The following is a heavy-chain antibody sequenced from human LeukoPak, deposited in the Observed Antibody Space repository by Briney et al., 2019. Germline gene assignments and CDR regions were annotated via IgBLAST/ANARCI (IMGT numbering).Heavy chain of an antibody. CDR1: GGSFSGYY. D-gene: IGHD1-1*01. CDR2: NHDSGTT. Sequence: SETLSLTCAVYGGSFSGYYWSWIRQPPGKGLEWIAYNHDSGTTNYNPSLKSRVTTSIDTSKNQFSLKLNSVTPADTAVYYCARATAGTTLFEGIDYWGQGTLVTVSS. V-gene: IGHV4-34*01. J-gene: IGHJ4*02. CDR3: ARATAGTTLFEGIDY.